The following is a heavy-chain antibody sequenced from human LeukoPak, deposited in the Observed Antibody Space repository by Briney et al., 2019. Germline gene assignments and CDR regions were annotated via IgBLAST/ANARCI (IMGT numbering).Heavy chain of an antibody. CDR1: GFTFSSYS. J-gene: IGHJ6*04. D-gene: IGHD2-2*03. CDR3: ARDGYCSSTSCWAMYYYYGMEV. Sequence: GGSLRLSCAASGFTFSSYSMNWVRQAPGKGLEWVSSISSSSSYIYYADSVKGRFTISRDNAKNSLYLQMNSLRAEDTAVYYCARDGYCSSTSCWAMYYYYGMEVWGKGTTVTVSS. V-gene: IGHV3-21*01. CDR2: ISSSSSYI.